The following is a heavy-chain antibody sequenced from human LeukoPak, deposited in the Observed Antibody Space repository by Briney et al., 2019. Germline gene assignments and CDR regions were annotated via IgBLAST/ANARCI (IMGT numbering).Heavy chain of an antibody. V-gene: IGHV3-30*04. Sequence: GGSLRLSCAASGFTFSSYAMNWVRQAPGKGLDWVAVISYHGRDQFYADSVKGRFTISRDSSKDTLHLQMNSLRTEDTAVYYCVRQDCSGGSCYLDYWGQGTLVTVSS. D-gene: IGHD2-15*01. CDR1: GFTFSSYA. CDR2: ISYHGRDQ. J-gene: IGHJ4*02. CDR3: VRQDCSGGSCYLDY.